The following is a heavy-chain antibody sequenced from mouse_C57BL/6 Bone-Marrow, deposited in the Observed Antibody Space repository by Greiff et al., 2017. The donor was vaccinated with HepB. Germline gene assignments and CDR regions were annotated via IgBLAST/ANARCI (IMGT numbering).Heavy chain of an antibody. CDR1: GFNIKDDY. J-gene: IGHJ1*03. Sequence: VQLQQSGAELVRPGASVKLSCTASGFNIKDDYMHWVKQRPEQGLEWIGWIDPENGDTEYASKFQGKATITADTPSNTAYLQLSSLTSEDTAVYYCTYGNYVRYWYFDVWGTGTTVTVSS. CDR3: TYGNYVRYWYFDV. D-gene: IGHD2-1*01. CDR2: IDPENGDT. V-gene: IGHV14-4*01.